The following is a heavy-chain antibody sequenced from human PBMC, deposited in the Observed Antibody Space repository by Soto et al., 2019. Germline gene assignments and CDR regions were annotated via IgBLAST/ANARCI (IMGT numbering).Heavy chain of an antibody. CDR2: VSANGDIT. J-gene: IGHJ6*02. Sequence: EVNVLESGGDLVQPGGSLRLSCVASGFTFSEYAMTWVRQAPGKGLDWVSSVSANGDITYYADSVKGRFTISRDNSNNTLLLQMISLRAEDTALYYCARGDRGGSGSPASYYFSGLDVWGQGTTVIVSS. D-gene: IGHD3-10*01. V-gene: IGHV3-23*01. CDR3: ARGDRGGSGSPASYYFSGLDV. CDR1: GFTFSEYA.